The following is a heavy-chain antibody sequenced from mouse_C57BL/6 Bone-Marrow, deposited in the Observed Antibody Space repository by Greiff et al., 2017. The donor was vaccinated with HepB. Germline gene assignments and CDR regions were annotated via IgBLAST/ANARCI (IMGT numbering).Heavy chain of an antibody. CDR3: AREGS. D-gene: IGHD1-1*01. CDR1: GSSITSGYY. J-gene: IGHJ2*01. V-gene: IGHV3-6*01. Sequence: EVKLMESGPGLVKPSQSLSLTCSVTGSSITSGYYWNWIRQFPGNKLEWMGYIRYDGSNHSNPSLKNRISITRDTSKNQVFLKLNSVTTEDTATYYCAREGSGGQGTTLTVSS. CDR2: IRYDGSN.